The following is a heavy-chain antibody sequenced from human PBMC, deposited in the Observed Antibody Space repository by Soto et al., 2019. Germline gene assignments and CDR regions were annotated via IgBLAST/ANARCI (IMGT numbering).Heavy chain of an antibody. Sequence: GGSLRLSCAASGFTVGSYAMTWVRQAPGKGLEWVSGSSGSGDETYYADSVKGRFTVSRDDSKNTLYLQMNSLRAEDTALFYCAIRLAATVVTPRLLYWGHGTLVTVSS. CDR2: SSGSGDET. J-gene: IGHJ4*01. D-gene: IGHD6-25*01. V-gene: IGHV3-23*01. CDR1: GFTVGSYA. CDR3: AIRLAATVVTPRLLY.